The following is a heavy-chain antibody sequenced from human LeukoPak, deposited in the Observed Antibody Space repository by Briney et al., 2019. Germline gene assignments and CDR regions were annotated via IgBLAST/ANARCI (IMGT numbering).Heavy chain of an antibody. V-gene: IGHV1-69*13. D-gene: IGHD5-12*01. CDR1: GGTFSSYA. CDR3: ARVGDSGYDVDYFDY. Sequence: SVKVSCKASGGTFSSYAISWVRQAPGQGLEWMGGIIPIFGTANYAQKFQGRVTITADESTSKAYMELSSLRSEDTAVYYCARVGDSGYDVDYFDYWGQGTLVTVSS. CDR2: IIPIFGTA. J-gene: IGHJ4*02.